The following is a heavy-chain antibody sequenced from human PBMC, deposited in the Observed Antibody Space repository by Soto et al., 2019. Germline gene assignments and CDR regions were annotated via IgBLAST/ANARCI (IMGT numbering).Heavy chain of an antibody. CDR1: GYSFTSYW. CDR2: IYPGDSDT. V-gene: IGHV5-51*01. D-gene: IGHD3-3*01. Sequence: GESLKISCKGSGYSFTSYWIGWVRQMPGQGLEWMGIIYPGDSDTRYSPSFQGQVTISADTSLRTAYLQWSSLKASDTAMYYCARHGGETDVGVVINYYYYYGRDGWGQGTTVTVAS. CDR3: ARHGGETDVGVVINYYYYYGRDG. J-gene: IGHJ6*02.